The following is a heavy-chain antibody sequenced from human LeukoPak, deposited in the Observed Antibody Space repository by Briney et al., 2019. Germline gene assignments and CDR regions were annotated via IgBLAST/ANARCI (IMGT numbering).Heavy chain of an antibody. Sequence: GGSLRLSCAASGFTFSSYEMNWVRQAPGKGLEGVSYISSSGSTIYYADSVKGRFTISRDNAKNSLYLQMNSLRAEDTAVYYCARDPGYSYGFDIWGQGTMVTVSS. CDR3: ARDPGYSYGFDI. CDR1: GFTFSSYE. J-gene: IGHJ3*02. V-gene: IGHV3-48*03. CDR2: ISSSGSTI. D-gene: IGHD5-18*01.